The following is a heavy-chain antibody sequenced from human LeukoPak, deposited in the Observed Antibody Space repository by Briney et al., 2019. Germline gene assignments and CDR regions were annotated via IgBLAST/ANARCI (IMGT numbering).Heavy chain of an antibody. J-gene: IGHJ4*02. V-gene: IGHV3-7*01. Sequence: GGSLRLSCAASGFTFSSYWMSWVRQAPGKGLEWVANIKQDGSEKYYVGSVKGRFTISRDNAKNSLYLQMNSLRAEDTAVYYCARDGYDFWSGYSLFDYWGQGTLVTVSS. CDR1: GFTFSSYW. CDR3: ARDGYDFWSGYSLFDY. CDR2: IKQDGSEK. D-gene: IGHD3-3*01.